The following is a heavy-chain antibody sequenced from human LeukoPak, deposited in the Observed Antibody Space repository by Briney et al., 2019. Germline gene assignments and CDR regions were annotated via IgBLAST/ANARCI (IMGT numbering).Heavy chain of an antibody. Sequence: PGRSLRLSCAASGFTFSSYAMHWVRQAPGKGLEWVAVISYDGSNKYYADSVKGRFTISRDNSKNTLYLQMNSLRADDTAVYYCARNYGSGYDAFDIWGQGTMVTVSS. J-gene: IGHJ3*02. V-gene: IGHV3-30*04. CDR1: GFTFSSYA. CDR3: ARNYGSGYDAFDI. D-gene: IGHD3-10*01. CDR2: ISYDGSNK.